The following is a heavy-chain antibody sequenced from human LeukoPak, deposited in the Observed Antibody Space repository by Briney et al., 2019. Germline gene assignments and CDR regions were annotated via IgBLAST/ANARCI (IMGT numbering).Heavy chain of an antibody. CDR2: IYYSGST. CDR3: ARGPQGYSYGYPHWFDP. J-gene: IGHJ5*02. Sequence: SETLSLTCTVSGGSISSSSYYWGWIRQPPGKGLEWIGSIYYSGSTYYNPSLKSRVTISVDTSKNQFSLKLSSVTAADTAVYYCARGPQGYSYGYPHWFDPWGQGTLVTVSS. CDR1: GGSISSSSYY. D-gene: IGHD5-18*01. V-gene: IGHV4-39*07.